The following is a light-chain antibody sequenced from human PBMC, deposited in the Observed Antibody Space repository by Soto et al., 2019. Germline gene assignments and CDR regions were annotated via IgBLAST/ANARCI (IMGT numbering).Light chain of an antibody. CDR2: SNN. Sequence: QPVLTQPPSASGTPGQRVTISCSGSSSNIGSNTVNWYQQLPGTAPKLLIYSNNQRPSGVPDRCSGSKSGTSASLAISGLQSEDEADYYCAAWDDSLNAVVFGGGTKLTVL. J-gene: IGLJ2*01. V-gene: IGLV1-44*01. CDR3: AAWDDSLNAVV. CDR1: SSNIGSNT.